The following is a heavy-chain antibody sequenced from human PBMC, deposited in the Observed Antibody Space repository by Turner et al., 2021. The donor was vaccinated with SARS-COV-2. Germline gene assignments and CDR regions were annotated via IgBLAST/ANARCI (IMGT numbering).Heavy chain of an antibody. CDR1: AFTFSSYS. D-gene: IGHD4-4*01. CDR2: ISYDGSYK. V-gene: IGHV3-30-3*02. J-gene: IGHJ4*02. CDR3: AKQLGLYSNPMYYFDY. Sequence: QVQLVESGGGVVQPGRSRRLSCAASAFTFSSYSMHWVRQAPGKGLEWVAVISYDGSYKYYADSVKGRFTISRDNSKNTLYLQMNSLRAEDTAVYYCAKQLGLYSNPMYYFDYWGQGTLVTVSS.